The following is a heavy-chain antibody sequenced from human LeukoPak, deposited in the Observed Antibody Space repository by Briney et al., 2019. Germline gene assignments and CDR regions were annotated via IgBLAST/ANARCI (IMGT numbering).Heavy chain of an antibody. CDR3: ARARVVVVADHFDY. Sequence: SETLSLTCTVSGGSISSGDYYWSWIRQPPGKGLEWIGYIYYSGSTYYNPSLTSRVTISVDTSKNQFSLKLSSVTAADTAVYYCARARVVVVADHFDYWGQGTLVTVSS. CDR2: IYYSGST. J-gene: IGHJ4*02. D-gene: IGHD2-15*01. CDR1: GGSISSGDYY. V-gene: IGHV4-30-4*01.